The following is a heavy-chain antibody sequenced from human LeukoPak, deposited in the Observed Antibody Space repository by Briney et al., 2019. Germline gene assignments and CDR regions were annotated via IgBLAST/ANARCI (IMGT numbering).Heavy chain of an antibody. V-gene: IGHV4-59*01. D-gene: IGHD7-27*01. Sequence: PSETLSLTCTVSDDSISHYYWSWIRQPLGKGLEWIGYIFHSGTTKYNPSLKSRVTISIDTSKHQFSLQLTSVTAADTAMYYCARCGDVSAWFDPWGQGTLVTVSS. CDR2: IFHSGTT. CDR3: ARCGDVSAWFDP. CDR1: DDSISHYY. J-gene: IGHJ5*02.